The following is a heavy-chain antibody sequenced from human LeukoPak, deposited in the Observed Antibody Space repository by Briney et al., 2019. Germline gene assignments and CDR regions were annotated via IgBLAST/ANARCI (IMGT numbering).Heavy chain of an antibody. V-gene: IGHV3-33*01. CDR2: IWYDGSNK. Sequence: PGGSLRLSCAASGFTFSSYGMHWVRQAPGKGLEWVAVIWYDGSNKYYADSVKGRFTISRDNSKNTLYLQMNSLRAEDTAVYYCAREGHGDYGLDYWGQGTLSPSPQ. CDR3: AREGHGDYGLDY. J-gene: IGHJ4*02. CDR1: GFTFSSYG. D-gene: IGHD4-17*01.